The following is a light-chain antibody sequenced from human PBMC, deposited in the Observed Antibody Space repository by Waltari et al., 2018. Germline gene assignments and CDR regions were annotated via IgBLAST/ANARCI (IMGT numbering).Light chain of an antibody. CDR3: QQSHNTPPYT. Sequence: DIQMTQSPSSLSASLGDRVTITCRASQSVLTYLNWYQQKPGKAPELRIYGASSLQSGVPSRFSGSGSGTDFTLTISSLQPEDSAIYYCQQSHNTPPYTFGQGTKLEFQ. CDR2: GAS. J-gene: IGKJ2*01. V-gene: IGKV1-39*01. CDR1: QSVLTY.